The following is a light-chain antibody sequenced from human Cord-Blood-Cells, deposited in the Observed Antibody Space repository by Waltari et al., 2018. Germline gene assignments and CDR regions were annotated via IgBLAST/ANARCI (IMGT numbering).Light chain of an antibody. CDR2: GAS. V-gene: IGKV3-15*01. Sequence: EIVITQSPATLSVSPGERATLSCRASQSVSSNLAWYQQKPGQAPRLLIYGASTRATGIPARFSGSGSGTEFTLTISSLQSEDFAVYYCQQYNNWPPGTFRQGTKVEIK. CDR3: QQYNNWPPGT. CDR1: QSVSSN. J-gene: IGKJ1*01.